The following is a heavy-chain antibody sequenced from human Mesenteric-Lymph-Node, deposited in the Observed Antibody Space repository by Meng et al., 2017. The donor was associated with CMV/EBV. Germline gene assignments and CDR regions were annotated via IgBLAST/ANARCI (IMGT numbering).Heavy chain of an antibody. CDR2: IKEDGSEK. V-gene: IGHV3-7*01. J-gene: IGHJ3*02. CDR1: GFTFSNYW. CDR3: ARDWGVGYCGSTSCYGSRWTFDI. D-gene: IGHD2-2*01. Sequence: GESLKISCAASGFTFSNYWMSWVRQAPGKGLEWVANIKEDGSEKYYVDSVKGRFTISRDNAKNSLYLQMNSLRAEDTAVYYCARDWGVGYCGSTSCYGSRWTFDIWGQGTMVTVS.